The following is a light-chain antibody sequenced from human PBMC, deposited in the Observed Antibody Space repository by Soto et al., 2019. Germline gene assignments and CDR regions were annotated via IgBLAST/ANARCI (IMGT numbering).Light chain of an antibody. CDR1: SGHSSYA. V-gene: IGLV4-69*01. J-gene: IGLJ2*01. Sequence: QPVLTQSPSASASLGASVKLTWTLSSGHSSYAIAWHQQQPEKGPRYLMKLDSDGSHTKGDAIPDRFSGSSSGAERYLTISSLQSEDEADYYCQTWGTGIHVVFGGGTQLTVL. CDR3: QTWGTGIHVV. CDR2: LDSDGSH.